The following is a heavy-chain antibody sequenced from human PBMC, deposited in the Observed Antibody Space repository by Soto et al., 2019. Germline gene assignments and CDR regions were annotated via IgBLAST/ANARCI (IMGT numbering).Heavy chain of an antibody. CDR1: GFTLSDAW. D-gene: IGHD1-26*01. J-gene: IGHJ4*02. CDR2: IKNKREAGTT. V-gene: IGHV3-15*07. Sequence: EVQLEESGGGLVKPGGSLRLSCAASGFTLSDAWMIWVRQAPGKGLEWVGRIKNKREAGTTEYAAPVKGRFTISRDDSENTLFLQMDSLKTEDTAVYYCTTEGVYSGSHWGLSYWGQGTLVTVSS. CDR3: TTEGVYSGSHWGLSY.